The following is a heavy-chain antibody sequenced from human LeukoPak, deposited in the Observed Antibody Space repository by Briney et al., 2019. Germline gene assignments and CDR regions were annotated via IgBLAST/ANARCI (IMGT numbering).Heavy chain of an antibody. CDR1: GFTFSSYG. D-gene: IGHD1-26*01. CDR2: ISGGGGST. CDR3: AKGGKWDVTPFDY. Sequence: GGSLRLSCAASGFTFSSYGMHWVRRAPGKGLEWVSTISGGGGSTYYADSVKGRFTISRGNSKNTLYLQVNSLRAEDTAVYYCAKGGKWDVTPFDYWGQGTLVTVSS. J-gene: IGHJ4*02. V-gene: IGHV3-23*01.